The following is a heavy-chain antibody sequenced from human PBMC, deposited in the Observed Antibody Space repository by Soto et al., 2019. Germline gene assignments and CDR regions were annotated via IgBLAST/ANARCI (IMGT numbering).Heavy chain of an antibody. D-gene: IGHD3-10*01. CDR1: GYTFTSYY. Sequence: GASVKVSCKASGYTFTSYYMHWVRQAPGQGLEWMGIINPSGGSTSYAQKFQGRVTMTRDTSTSTVYMELSSLRSEDTAVYYCARVPTMVRGVTTSHFDYWGQGTLVTVSS. CDR3: ARVPTMVRGVTTSHFDY. V-gene: IGHV1-46*03. CDR2: INPSGGST. J-gene: IGHJ4*02.